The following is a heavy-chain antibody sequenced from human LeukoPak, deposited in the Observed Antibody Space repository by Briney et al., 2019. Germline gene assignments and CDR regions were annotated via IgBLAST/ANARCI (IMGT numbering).Heavy chain of an antibody. Sequence: SETLSLTCIVSGGSISSHYWRWLQQSPGKGLEWIGYIYYYGITNYHPSLKSRVTISVDTSEHQFSLKLSSVTAADTAVYYCARLPNCSSSWFDPWGQGTLVTVSS. V-gene: IGHV4-59*11. CDR3: ARLPNCSSSWFDP. CDR2: IYYYGIT. D-gene: IGHD7-27*01. J-gene: IGHJ5*02. CDR1: GGSISSHY.